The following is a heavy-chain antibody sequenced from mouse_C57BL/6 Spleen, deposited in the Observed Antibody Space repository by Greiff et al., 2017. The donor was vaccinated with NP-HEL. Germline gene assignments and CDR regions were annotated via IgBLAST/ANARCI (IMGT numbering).Heavy chain of an antibody. CDR3: AAITTVVEDYAMDY. D-gene: IGHD1-1*01. Sequence: VQLKESVAELVRPGASVKLSCTASGFNIKNTYMHWVKQRPEQGLEWIGRIDPANGNTKYAPKFQGKATITADTSSNTAYLQLSSLTSEDTAIYYCAAITTVVEDYAMDYWGQGTSVTVSS. CDR1: GFNIKNTY. J-gene: IGHJ4*01. V-gene: IGHV14-3*01. CDR2: IDPANGNT.